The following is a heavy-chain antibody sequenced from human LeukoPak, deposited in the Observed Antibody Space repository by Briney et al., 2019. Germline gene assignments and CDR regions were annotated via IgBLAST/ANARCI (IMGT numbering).Heavy chain of an antibody. CDR2: IYTSGST. CDR3: AREGSSGYYDYFDY. V-gene: IGHV4-61*02. J-gene: IGHJ4*02. Sequence: SETLSLTCTVSGGSISSGDYYWSWIRQPAGKGLEWIGRIYTSGSTNYNPSLKSRVTISVDTSKNQFSLKLSSVTAADTAVYYCAREGSSGYYDYFDYWGQGTLVTVSS. D-gene: IGHD3-22*01. CDR1: GGSISSGDYY.